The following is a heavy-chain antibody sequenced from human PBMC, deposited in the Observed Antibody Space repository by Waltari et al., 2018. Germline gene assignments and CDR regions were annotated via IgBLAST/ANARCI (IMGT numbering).Heavy chain of an antibody. CDR2: IKGGNGKT. D-gene: IGHD6-13*01. Sequence: QVQLVQSGAAVKKPGASVKVSCKASGYTFTAYALHWVRQAPGKSLEGMGWIKGGNGKTEYSQRFQGRVTITTDTSANTACMELSGLSSEDTAIYYCARGDYSSIWPFYFDYWGQGALVTVSS. J-gene: IGHJ4*01. V-gene: IGHV1-3*01. CDR1: GYTFTAYA. CDR3: ARGDYSSIWPFYFDY.